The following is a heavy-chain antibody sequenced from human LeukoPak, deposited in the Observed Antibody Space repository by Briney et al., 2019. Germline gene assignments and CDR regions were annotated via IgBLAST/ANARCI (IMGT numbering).Heavy chain of an antibody. D-gene: IGHD3-10*01. CDR1: GYSFSSYW. CDR2: IDPSDSYT. Sequence: GESLKISCKGSGYSFSSYWINWVRQMPGKGLEWMGRIDPSDSYTNYNPSFRGHVTISADKSISTAYLQWSSLMASDTAMYYCARHTISDYWGQGTQVTVCS. V-gene: IGHV5-10-1*01. CDR3: ARHTISDY. J-gene: IGHJ4*02.